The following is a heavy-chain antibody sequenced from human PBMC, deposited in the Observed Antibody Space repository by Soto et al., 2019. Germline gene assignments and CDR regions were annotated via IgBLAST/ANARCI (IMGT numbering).Heavy chain of an antibody. J-gene: IGHJ3*02. D-gene: IGHD2-2*01. Sequence: SEILSLTCTVAGGSISSYYWSWIRQPPGKGLEWIGYIYYSGSTNYNPSLKSRVTISVDTSKNQFSLKLSSVTAADTAVYYCARFGYYDIVVTRAFDIWGQGTMVTVSS. CDR3: ARFGYYDIVVTRAFDI. CDR2: IYYSGST. V-gene: IGHV4-59*01. CDR1: GGSISSYY.